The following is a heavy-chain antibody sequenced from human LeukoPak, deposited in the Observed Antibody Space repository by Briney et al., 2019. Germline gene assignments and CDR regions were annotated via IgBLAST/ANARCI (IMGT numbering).Heavy chain of an antibody. CDR2: ISGSGGNT. D-gene: IGHD6-19*01. V-gene: IGHV3-23*01. CDR1: GFTSSSYA. J-gene: IGHJ4*02. Sequence: SGGSLRLSWAASGFTSSSYAMSWVRHAPGKGREWDSAISGSGGNTYYADSVTGRFTISRDNSQNTLYLHMTSLRAEDTAVYYCAREQGSIAVIDYWGQGTLVTVSS. CDR3: AREQGSIAVIDY.